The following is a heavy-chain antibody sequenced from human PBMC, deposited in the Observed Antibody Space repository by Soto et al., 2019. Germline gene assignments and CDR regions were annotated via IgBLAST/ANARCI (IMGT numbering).Heavy chain of an antibody. D-gene: IGHD6-19*01. V-gene: IGHV1-8*01. CDR3: ARVARYSSGWYDAFDI. Sequence: QVQLVQSGAEVKKPGASVKVSCKASGYTFTSYDINWVRQATGQGLEWMGWMNTNSGNTGYAQKFQGRVTMTRNTSISTAYMELSSLRSEDTAVYYCARVARYSSGWYDAFDIWGQGTMVTVSS. CDR1: GYTFTSYD. J-gene: IGHJ3*02. CDR2: MNTNSGNT.